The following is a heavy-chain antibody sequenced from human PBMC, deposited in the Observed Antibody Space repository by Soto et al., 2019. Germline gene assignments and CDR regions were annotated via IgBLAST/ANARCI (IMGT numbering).Heavy chain of an antibody. V-gene: IGHV1-69*06. CDR2: IIPLFGTV. Sequence: QVQLVQSGAEVKKPGSSVKVACQASGGTFGTYAISWVRQAPGQGLEWMGGIIPLFGTVHYAQNFQGRVTITADKSTSTAYVELSSLRSEDTAVYYCATTSSLSMAVAGSGYYYGMDVWGQGTTVTVSS. CDR1: GGTFGTYA. J-gene: IGHJ6*02. D-gene: IGHD6-19*01. CDR3: ATTSSLSMAVAGSGYYYGMDV.